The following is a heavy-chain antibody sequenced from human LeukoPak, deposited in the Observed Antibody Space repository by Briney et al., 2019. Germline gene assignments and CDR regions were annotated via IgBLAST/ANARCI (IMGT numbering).Heavy chain of an antibody. CDR3: AREPRYCSRTTSCYHANYFYYMDV. CDR1: GGSFSGYY. CDR2: ISHSGNT. D-gene: IGHD2-2*01. V-gene: IGHV4-34*01. J-gene: IGHJ6*03. Sequence: SETLSLTCAVYGGSFSGYYWSWIRQPPGKGLEWIGEISHSGNTNYNPSLKSRVTISVDTSKNQFSLKLNSVTAADTAVYYCAREPRYCSRTTSCYHANYFYYMDVWGKGTTVTVSS.